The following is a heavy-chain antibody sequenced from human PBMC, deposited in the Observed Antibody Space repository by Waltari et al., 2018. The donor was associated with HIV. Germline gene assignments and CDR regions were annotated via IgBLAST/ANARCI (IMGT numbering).Heavy chain of an antibody. CDR2: ISSSVETK. D-gene: IGHD2-21*02. CDR1: GFSFSDFY. Sequence: SLRISCVGSGFSFSDFYLSWIRQAPGKGLEWVSHISSSVETKYYADSVKGRFTISRDNAKKSMYLQMNSLRTEDTAVYYCARRAYCGDDCYDVFDIWGQGTMVTVSP. V-gene: IGHV3-11*01. CDR3: ARRAYCGDDCYDVFDI. J-gene: IGHJ3*02.